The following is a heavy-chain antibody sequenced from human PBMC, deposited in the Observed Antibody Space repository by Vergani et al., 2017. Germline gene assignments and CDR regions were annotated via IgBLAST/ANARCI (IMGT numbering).Heavy chain of an antibody. Sequence: QVQLQQWGAGLLKPSETLSITCAVYGGSFSGYYWSWIRQPPGKGLEWIGEINHSGSTNYTPSLKSRVTISVDTSKNQFSLKLSSVTAADTAVYYCARVQKLYDFWSGYRVRYYYYMDVWGKGTTVTVSS. V-gene: IGHV4-34*01. CDR1: GGSFSGYY. D-gene: IGHD3-3*01. J-gene: IGHJ6*03. CDR3: ARVQKLYDFWSGYRVRYYYYMDV. CDR2: INHSGST.